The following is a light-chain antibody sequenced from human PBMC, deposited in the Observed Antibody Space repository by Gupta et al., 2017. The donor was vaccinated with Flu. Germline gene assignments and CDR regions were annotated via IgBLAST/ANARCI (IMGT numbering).Light chain of an antibody. CDR3: QQYDNVPLT. V-gene: IGKV1-33*01. J-gene: IGKJ4*01. CDR1: QDISKY. CDR2: DVS. Sequence: DTQMTQSPSSLSAFVGDRVTITCQASQDISKYLNWYQQKPGKAPKVLIYDVSNLEPGVPSRFSGGGSGTHFTFTISSLQPEDFATYYCQQYDNVPLTFGGGTKVEVK.